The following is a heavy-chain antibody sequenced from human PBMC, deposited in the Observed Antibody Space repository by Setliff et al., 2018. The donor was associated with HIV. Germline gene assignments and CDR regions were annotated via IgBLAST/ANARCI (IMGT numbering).Heavy chain of an antibody. CDR2: INPSGGTT. V-gene: IGHV1-46*01. D-gene: IGHD3-22*01. CDR1: GYSFTSYY. Sequence: ASVKVSCKASGYSFTSYYVHWVRQAPGQGLEWMGIINPSGGTTSYAQKFQGRVTMTRDTSTSTVYMELSSLRSGDTAVYYCARDWEARADYYDTSGQAQYFQHWGQGTLVTVSS. J-gene: IGHJ1*01. CDR3: ARDWEARADYYDTSGQAQYFQH.